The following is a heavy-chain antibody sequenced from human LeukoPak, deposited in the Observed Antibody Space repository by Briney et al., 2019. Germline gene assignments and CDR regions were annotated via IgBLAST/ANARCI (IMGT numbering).Heavy chain of an antibody. J-gene: IGHJ4*02. CDR1: GGSISSGGYY. V-gene: IGHV4-31*03. CDR2: IYYSGST. CDR3: ARVRGWNGSFDY. D-gene: IGHD1-1*01. Sequence: SETLSLTSTVSGGSISSGGYYWSWIRQHPGKGLEWIGYIYYSGSTYYNPSLKSRVTISVDTSKNQFSLKLSSVTAADTAVYYCARVRGWNGSFDYWGQGTLVTVSS.